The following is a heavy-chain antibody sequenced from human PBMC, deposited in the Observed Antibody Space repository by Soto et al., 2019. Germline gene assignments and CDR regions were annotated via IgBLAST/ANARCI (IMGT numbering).Heavy chain of an antibody. D-gene: IGHD6-13*01. CDR3: ARSSHKESWFDP. CDR2: VYSSGSA. CDR1: NGSISNFY. Sequence: PSETLSLTCTVSNGSISNFYWNWIRHPAGKRLEWIGRVYSSGSASYNPSLRSRVTMSVDTSKNQLSLKLNSVTAADTAGYYCARSSHKESWFDPWGQGTLVTVSS. J-gene: IGHJ5*02. V-gene: IGHV4-4*07.